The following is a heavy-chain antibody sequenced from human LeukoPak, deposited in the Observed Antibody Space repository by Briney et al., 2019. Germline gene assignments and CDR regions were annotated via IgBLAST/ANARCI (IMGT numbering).Heavy chain of an antibody. CDR3: ARGITMVRGVIGPGNYYMDV. J-gene: IGHJ6*03. D-gene: IGHD3-10*01. V-gene: IGHV4-34*01. Sequence: SSETLSLTCAVYGGSFSGYYWSWIRQPPGKGLEWIGEINHNGSTNYNPSLKSRVTISVDTSKNQFSLKLSSVTAADTAVYYCARGITMVRGVIGPGNYYMDVWGKGTTVTVSS. CDR1: GGSFSGYY. CDR2: INHNGST.